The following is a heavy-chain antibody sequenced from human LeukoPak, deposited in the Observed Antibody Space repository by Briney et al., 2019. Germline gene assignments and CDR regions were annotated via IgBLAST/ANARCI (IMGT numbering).Heavy chain of an antibody. CDR1: GFTFSSHW. CDR2: IKQDESEK. CDR3: ATGGAGTVIDY. V-gene: IGHV3-7*01. J-gene: IGHJ4*02. D-gene: IGHD1-1*01. Sequence: GGSLRLSCAASGFTFSSHWMSWVRQAPGKGLEWVASIKQDESEKHYVDSVKGRFTISRGNAKDSLYLQMNSLRAEDTAVYYCATGGAGTVIDYWGQGTLVTVSS.